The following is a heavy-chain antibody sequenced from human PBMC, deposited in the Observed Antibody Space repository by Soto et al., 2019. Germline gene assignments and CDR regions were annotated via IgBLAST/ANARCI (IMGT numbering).Heavy chain of an antibody. Sequence: QVQLQQWGAGLLKPSETLSLTCAVYGGSFSGYYWSWIRQPPGKELEWIGEINHSGSTNYNPSLKRRVTISVDTSKNQFSLKLSSVTAADTAVYYCARVSCSGGSCYPLGDGMDVWGQGTTVTVSS. CDR1: GGSFSGYY. D-gene: IGHD2-15*01. CDR3: ARVSCSGGSCYPLGDGMDV. CDR2: INHSGST. J-gene: IGHJ6*02. V-gene: IGHV4-34*01.